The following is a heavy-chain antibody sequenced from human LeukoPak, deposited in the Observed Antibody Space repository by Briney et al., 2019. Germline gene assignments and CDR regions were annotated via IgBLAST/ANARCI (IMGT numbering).Heavy chain of an antibody. Sequence: GPVKVSCKASGYTFTSYGISWVRQAPGQGLEWMGWISAYNGNTNYAQKLQGRVTMTTDTSTSTAYMELRSLRSDDTAVYYCASCSSSSSDYYYYMDVWGKGTTVTVSS. V-gene: IGHV1-18*01. CDR1: GYTFTSYG. J-gene: IGHJ6*03. D-gene: IGHD6-6*01. CDR2: ISAYNGNT. CDR3: ASCSSSSSDYYYYMDV.